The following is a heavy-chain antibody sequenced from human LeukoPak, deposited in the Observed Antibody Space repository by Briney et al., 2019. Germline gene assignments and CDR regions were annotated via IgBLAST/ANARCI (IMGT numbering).Heavy chain of an antibody. D-gene: IGHD3-22*01. V-gene: IGHV3-21*01. CDR2: ISSSSSYI. J-gene: IGHJ6*03. CDR3: AREYYDSSGYYDYYYYMDV. CDR1: GFTFSAYD. Sequence: PGGSLRLSCAASGFTFSAYDMNWVRQAPGKGLEWVSSISSSSSYIYYADSVKGRFTISRDNAKNSLYLQMNSLRAEDTAVYYCAREYYDSSGYYDYYYYMDVWGKGTTVTVSS.